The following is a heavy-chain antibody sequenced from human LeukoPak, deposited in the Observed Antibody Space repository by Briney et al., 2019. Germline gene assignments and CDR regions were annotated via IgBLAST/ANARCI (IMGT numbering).Heavy chain of an antibody. Sequence: GASVKVSCKASVYTFTGYYMHWVRQAPGQGLEWMGWINPNSGGTNYAQKFQGRVTMTRDTSIGTAYMELSRLRSDDTAVYYCARDPDYYDSSGDAFDIWGQGTMVTVSS. CDR1: VYTFTGYY. V-gene: IGHV1-2*02. CDR3: ARDPDYYDSSGDAFDI. CDR2: INPNSGGT. J-gene: IGHJ3*02. D-gene: IGHD3-22*01.